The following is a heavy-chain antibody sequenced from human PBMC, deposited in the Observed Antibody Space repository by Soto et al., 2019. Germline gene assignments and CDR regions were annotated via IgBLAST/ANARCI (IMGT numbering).Heavy chain of an antibody. CDR3: ASFAGTTVTTGRYGYYYYGMDV. V-gene: IGHV1-2*02. J-gene: IGHJ6*02. CDR2: INPNSGGT. Sequence: ASVKVSCKASGYTFTGYYMHWVRQAPGQGLEWMGWINPNSGGTNYAQKFQGRVTISRDNAKNTLYLQMNSLRAEDTAVYYCASFAGTTVTTGRYGYYYYGMDVWGQGTTVTVSS. D-gene: IGHD4-17*01. CDR1: GYTFTGYY.